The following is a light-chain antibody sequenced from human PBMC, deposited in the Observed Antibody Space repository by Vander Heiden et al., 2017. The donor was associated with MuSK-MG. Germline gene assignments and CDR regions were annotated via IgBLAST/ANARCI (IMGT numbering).Light chain of an antibody. J-gene: IGKJ2*03. CDR1: QSIVTY. V-gene: IGKV1-39*01. CDR2: SAS. Sequence: DVRLTQSPSSLSASVGDRVSITCRASQSIVTYLNWFQQKPGKAPKLLIYSASNLQSGVPSRFSGSGYGTDFTLSISDRQPEDFATYYCQQSDSNPRYSFGQGTRLDVK. CDR3: QQSDSNPRYS.